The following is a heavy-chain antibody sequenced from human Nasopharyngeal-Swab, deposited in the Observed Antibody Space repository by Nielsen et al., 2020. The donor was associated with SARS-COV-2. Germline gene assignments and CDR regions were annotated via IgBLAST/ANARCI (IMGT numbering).Heavy chain of an antibody. CDR2: IYWDDDK. J-gene: IGHJ4*02. Sequence: SGATLPKPRRTWTRTCTFSGPPLSTSGVGGGGIRQPPGEELEWLALIYWDDDKRYSPSLKSRLTITKDTSKNQVVLTMTNMDPVDTATYYCAHRFRITVDSWGQGTLVTVSS. CDR1: GPPLSTSGVG. CDR3: AHRFRITVDS. V-gene: IGHV2-5*02. D-gene: IGHD3-10*01.